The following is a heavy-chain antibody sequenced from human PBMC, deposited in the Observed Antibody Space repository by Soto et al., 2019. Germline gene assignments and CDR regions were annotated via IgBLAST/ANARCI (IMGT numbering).Heavy chain of an antibody. J-gene: IGHJ4*02. Sequence: EVQLVESGGGLVQPGGSLRLSCAASGFTVSSNYMSWVRQAPGKGLEWVSVINSGGTTYYADSVKGRFTISSHNSKKTLYLQMNSLRPEYTVVYYCAGEGSGFYYWGQGTLVTVSS. V-gene: IGHV3-53*04. CDR1: GFTVSSNY. CDR2: INSGGTT. CDR3: AGEGSGFYY. D-gene: IGHD6-25*01.